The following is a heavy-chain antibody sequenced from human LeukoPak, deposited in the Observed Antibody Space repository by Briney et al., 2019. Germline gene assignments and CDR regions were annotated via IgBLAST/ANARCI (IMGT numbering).Heavy chain of an antibody. CDR1: SGSFSSSSYF. D-gene: IGHD3-16*01. V-gene: IGHV4-39*01. CDR2: INYSGTT. CDR3: AEMGGGGQLLGD. J-gene: IGHJ4*01. Sequence: PSETLSLTCTVSSGSFSSSSYFCGWIRQSPGMGLEWIATINYSGTTYYNPSLKSRVTTSVDTSRNQFSLKLSSVTAADTAVYYCAEMGGGGQLLGDWGQGALVTVSS.